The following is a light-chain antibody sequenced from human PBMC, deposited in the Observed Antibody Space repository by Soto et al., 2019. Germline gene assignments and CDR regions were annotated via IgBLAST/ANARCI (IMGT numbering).Light chain of an antibody. CDR2: EGS. Sequence: QSVLTQPASVSGSPGQSITISCTGTSSDVGSYNLVSWYQQHPGKAPKLMIYEGSKRPSGVSNRFSGSKSGNTASLTISGLQAEDEADYYCCSYAGSSTFYVCGTGTKVTV. CDR1: SSDVGSYNL. CDR3: CSYAGSSTFYV. V-gene: IGLV2-23*01. J-gene: IGLJ1*01.